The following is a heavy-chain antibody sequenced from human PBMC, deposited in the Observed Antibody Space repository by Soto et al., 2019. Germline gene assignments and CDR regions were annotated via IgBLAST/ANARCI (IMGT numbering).Heavy chain of an antibody. D-gene: IGHD1-1*01. Sequence: SETLCLTCTVSGASIRTFYWDWIRQPPGKGLEWIGSISDTGRTIYSPSLRRRVTISVGTSRNQFSVRLSSVTAADTAVYYCARRNMYALDSWGQGTLVSVSS. CDR2: ISDTGRT. CDR3: ARRNMYALDS. J-gene: IGHJ4*02. V-gene: IGHV4-59*01. CDR1: GASIRTFY.